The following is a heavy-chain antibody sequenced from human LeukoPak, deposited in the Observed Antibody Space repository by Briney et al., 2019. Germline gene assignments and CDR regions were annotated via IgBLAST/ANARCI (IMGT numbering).Heavy chain of an antibody. D-gene: IGHD3-22*01. Sequence: GGSLRLSCAASGFIFSTYEMNWVRQAPGKGLEWVSSISSSSSYIYYADSVKGRFTISRDNAKNSLYLQMNSLRAEDTAVYYCARGVYYYDSSGYYSAYYYYYMDVWGKGTTVTVSS. J-gene: IGHJ6*03. CDR3: ARGVYYYDSSGYYSAYYYYYMDV. CDR2: ISSSSSYI. V-gene: IGHV3-21*01. CDR1: GFIFSTYE.